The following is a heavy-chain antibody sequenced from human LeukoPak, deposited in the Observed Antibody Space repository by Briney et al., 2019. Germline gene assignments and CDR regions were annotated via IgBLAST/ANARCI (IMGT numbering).Heavy chain of an antibody. CDR2: IRYDGSNK. CDR1: GFIFSSYG. Sequence: GGSLRLSCGASGFIFSSYGMHWVRQAPGKGLEWVAFIRYDGSNKDYADSVKGRFTMSRDNSKNTLYLQINSLRVEDTAVYYCAKGLSYSADYWGQGTLVTVSS. V-gene: IGHV3-30*02. D-gene: IGHD1-26*01. J-gene: IGHJ4*02. CDR3: AKGLSYSADY.